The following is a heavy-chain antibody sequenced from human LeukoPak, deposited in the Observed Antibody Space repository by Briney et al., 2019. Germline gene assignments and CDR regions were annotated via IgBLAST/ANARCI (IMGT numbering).Heavy chain of an antibody. CDR2: ISGSGGST. Sequence: PGGSLRLSCAASGFTFSSYAMSWLRQALGKGLEWVSAISGSGGSTYYADSVKGRFTISRDNSKNTLYLQMNSLRAEDTAVYYCAKFLPTHIVVANYYFDYWGQGTLVTVSS. CDR1: GFTFSSYA. D-gene: IGHD2-21*01. CDR3: AKFLPTHIVVANYYFDY. V-gene: IGHV3-23*01. J-gene: IGHJ4*02.